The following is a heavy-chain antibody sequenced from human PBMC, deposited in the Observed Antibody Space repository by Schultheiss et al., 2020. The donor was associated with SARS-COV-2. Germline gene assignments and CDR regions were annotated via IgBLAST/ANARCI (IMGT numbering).Heavy chain of an antibody. V-gene: IGHV1-8*01. CDR2: MNPNSGNT. D-gene: IGHD6-19*01. CDR3: ASGASGWYHEDY. Sequence: ASVKVSCKASGYTFTSYDINWVRQATGQGLEWMGWMNPNSGNTGYAQKFQGRVTITADESTSTAYMELSSLRSEDTAVYYCASGASGWYHEDYWGQGTLVTVA. CDR1: GYTFTSYD. J-gene: IGHJ4*02.